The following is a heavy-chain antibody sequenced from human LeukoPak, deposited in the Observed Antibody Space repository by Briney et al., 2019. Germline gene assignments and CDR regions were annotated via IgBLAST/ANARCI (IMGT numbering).Heavy chain of an antibody. CDR2: INYSGST. CDR1: GGSISSYY. Sequence: SETLSLTCTVSGGSISSYYWSWIRQPPGKGLEWIGDINYSGSTNYNPSLKSRVTISVDTSKNQFSLKLSSVTAADTAVYYCAREPHYSSGMDVWGQGTTVTASS. V-gene: IGHV4-59*01. J-gene: IGHJ6*02. CDR3: AREPHYSSGMDV.